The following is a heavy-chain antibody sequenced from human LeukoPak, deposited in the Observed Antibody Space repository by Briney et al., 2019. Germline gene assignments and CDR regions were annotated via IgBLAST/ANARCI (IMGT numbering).Heavy chain of an antibody. Sequence: GSLRLSCAASGFTFSSYAMSWVLQAPGKGLEWVSAISGSGGSTYYADSVKGRFTISRDNSKNTLYLQMNSLRAEDTAVYYCAKVRFLEWLSSPGYFDYWGQGTLVTVSS. CDR1: GFTFSSYA. CDR2: ISGSGGST. J-gene: IGHJ4*02. D-gene: IGHD3-3*01. V-gene: IGHV3-23*01. CDR3: AKVRFLEWLSSPGYFDY.